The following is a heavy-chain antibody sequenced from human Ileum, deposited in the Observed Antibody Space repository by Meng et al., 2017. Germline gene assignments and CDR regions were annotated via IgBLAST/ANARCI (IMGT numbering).Heavy chain of an antibody. CDR1: GFTFSSSV. V-gene: IGHV3-30*03. D-gene: IGHD2-15*01. CDR2: ISHDGGAK. CDR3: AREGYISGHYGAFDV. J-gene: IGHJ3*01. Sequence: GESLKISCVASGFTFSSSVMHWVRQTPGKGLEWVAGISHDGGAKHYADSVEGRLTVSRDNSRNTMFLQMNSLRPEDASVYLCAREGYISGHYGAFDVWGQGTLVTVSS.